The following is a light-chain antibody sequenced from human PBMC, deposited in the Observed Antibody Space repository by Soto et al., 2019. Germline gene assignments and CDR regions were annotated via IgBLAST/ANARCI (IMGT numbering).Light chain of an antibody. CDR2: DAS. V-gene: IGKV1-5*01. CDR3: QQYDNYSGT. Sequence: DIQMTQSPSTLSASVGDRVTLACRASQTISSWLAWYQQKPGKAPRLLMYDASILENGVPSRFSGSGSGTEFTLAISSLQPDDFATYYCQQYDNYSGTFGQGTKVDIK. J-gene: IGKJ1*01. CDR1: QTISSW.